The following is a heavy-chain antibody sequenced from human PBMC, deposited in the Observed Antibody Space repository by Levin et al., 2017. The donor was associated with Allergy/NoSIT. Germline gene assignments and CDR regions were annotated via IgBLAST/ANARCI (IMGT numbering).Heavy chain of an antibody. CDR2: ISSSSSYI. CDR3: ARVGLSGSGFDY. V-gene: IGHV3-21*01. D-gene: IGHD1-26*01. CDR1: GFTFSSYS. Sequence: ASVKVSCAASGFTFSSYSMNWVRQAPGKGLEWVSSISSSSSYIYYADSVKGRFTISRDNAKNSLYLQMNSLRAEDTAVYYCARVGLSGSGFDYWGQGTLVTVSS. J-gene: IGHJ4*02.